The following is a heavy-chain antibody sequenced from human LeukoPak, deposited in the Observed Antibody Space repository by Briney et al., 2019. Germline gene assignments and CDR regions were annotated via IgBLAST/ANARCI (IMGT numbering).Heavy chain of an antibody. J-gene: IGHJ6*02. CDR3: AKDISYYYGSGSPSGMDV. V-gene: IGHV3-9*01. Sequence: GGSLRLSCAASGFTFDDYDMHWVRHAAGKGLEWVSGISWNSGSIVYADSVKGRFTISRDNSKNSLYLQMNSLRAEDTALYYCAKDISYYYGSGSPSGMDVWGQGTTVTVSS. D-gene: IGHD3-10*01. CDR1: GFTFDDYD. CDR2: ISWNSGSI.